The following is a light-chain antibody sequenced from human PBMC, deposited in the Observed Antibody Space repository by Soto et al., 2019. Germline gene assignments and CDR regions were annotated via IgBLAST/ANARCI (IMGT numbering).Light chain of an antibody. V-gene: IGLV2-14*03. Sequence: QSALTQPASVSGSPGQSITIPCTGTSNDIGGYNYVSWYQQHPGKVPKLMIFDVSYRPSGISDRFSGSKSGHTASLTISGLQPEDEADYYCSSYGASSTLFGGGTKVTVL. CDR3: SSYGASSTL. J-gene: IGLJ2*01. CDR2: DVS. CDR1: SNDIGGYNY.